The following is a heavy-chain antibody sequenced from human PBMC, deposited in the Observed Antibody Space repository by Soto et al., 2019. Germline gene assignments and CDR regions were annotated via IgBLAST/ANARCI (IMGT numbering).Heavy chain of an antibody. CDR2: INGYNGKT. CDR3: ARVRSGSFGAFDI. CDR1: GYTFTTYS. J-gene: IGHJ3*02. V-gene: IGHV1-3*01. D-gene: IGHD1-26*01. Sequence: ASVKVSCEASGYTFTTYSIHWVRQAPGQRLEWMGWINGYNGKTKYSQKFQGSVTMTRDTSASIAYMELSSLRSEDTAVYYCARVRSGSFGAFDIWGQGTMVTVSS.